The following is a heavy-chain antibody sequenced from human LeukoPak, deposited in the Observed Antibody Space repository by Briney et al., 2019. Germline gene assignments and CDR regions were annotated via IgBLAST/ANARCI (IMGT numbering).Heavy chain of an antibody. V-gene: IGHV3-7*01. D-gene: IGHD5-24*01. CDR1: GFTFSREW. J-gene: IGHJ4*02. CDR2: IKPDGTER. Sequence: PGGSLRLSCAASGFTFSREWMSWLRQTPEKGLEWVANIKPDGTERAYVDSVKGRFTISRDNAKNSLLLQMNSLRPEDTAVYCCARIGDGYGDYFDYWGQGTLVTVSS. CDR3: ARIGDGYGDYFDY.